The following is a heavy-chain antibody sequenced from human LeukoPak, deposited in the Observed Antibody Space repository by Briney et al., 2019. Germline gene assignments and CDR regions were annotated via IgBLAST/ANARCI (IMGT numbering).Heavy chain of an antibody. CDR2: ISYDGSNK. CDR3: ARHPSGVAPFDP. D-gene: IGHD3-3*01. Sequence: GRSLRLSCAASGFTFSSYGIHWVRQTPGEGLEWVAVISYDGSNKYYADSVKGRFTISRDSSKNTLYLQMNSLRAEDTAVYYCARHPSGVAPFDPWGRGTLVTVSS. CDR1: GFTFSSYG. J-gene: IGHJ5*02. V-gene: IGHV3-30*03.